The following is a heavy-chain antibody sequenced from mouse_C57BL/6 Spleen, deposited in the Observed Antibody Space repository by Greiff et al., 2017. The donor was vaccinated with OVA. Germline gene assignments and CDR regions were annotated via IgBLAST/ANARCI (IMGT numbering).Heavy chain of an antibody. CDR1: GYSFTGYY. CDR3: ARGYGSSYYFDY. D-gene: IGHD1-1*01. J-gene: IGHJ2*01. V-gene: IGHV1-42*01. CDR2: INSSTGGT. Sequence: EVQLQQSGPELVKPGASVKISCKASGYSFTGYYMNWVKQSPEKSLEWIGEINSSTGGTSYNQKFKAKATLTVDKSSSTAYMQLESLTSEDSAVYYCARGYGSSYYFDYWGQGTTLTVSS.